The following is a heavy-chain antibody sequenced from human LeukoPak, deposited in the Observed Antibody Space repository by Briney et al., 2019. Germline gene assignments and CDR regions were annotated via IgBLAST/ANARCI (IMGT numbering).Heavy chain of an antibody. J-gene: IGHJ4*02. V-gene: IGHV1-46*01. CDR2: INPSGGST. CDR3: ASTMILTAPLGY. D-gene: IGHD3-22*01. Sequence: ASVTVSFTSSGYTFANYYMHWVRLAPGQGLERMGIINPSGGSTNYAQKCQGRVTLTRDTSTNTVYMELSSLRSEDTAVYYCASTMILTAPLGYWGQGTLVTVSS. CDR1: GYTFANYY.